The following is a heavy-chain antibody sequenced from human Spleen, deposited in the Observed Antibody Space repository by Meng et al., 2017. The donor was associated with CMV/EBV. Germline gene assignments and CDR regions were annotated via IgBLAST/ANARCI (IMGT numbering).Heavy chain of an antibody. J-gene: IGHJ3*02. Sequence: YAMSGVRQAPGKGLEWVSGIGGSGSSTYYADSVKGRFTISRDNSKNTLYLQMNSLRAEDTAVYYCAKDLDGPLGYCTSTSCTESLDIWGQGTMVTVSS. D-gene: IGHD2-2*01. CDR3: AKDLDGPLGYCTSTSCTESLDI. CDR1: YA. V-gene: IGHV3-23*01. CDR2: IGGSGSST.